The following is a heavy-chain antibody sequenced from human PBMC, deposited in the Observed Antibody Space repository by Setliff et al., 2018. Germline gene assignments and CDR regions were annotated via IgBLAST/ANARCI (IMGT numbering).Heavy chain of an antibody. CDR3: ARANYYDSSGYYESDY. V-gene: IGHV3-20*04. J-gene: IGHJ4*02. CDR1: GFNLDDYG. D-gene: IGHD3-22*01. Sequence: PGGSLRLSCAASGFNLDDYGMSWVRQAPGKGLEWVSGITWNGGRTGYADSVKGRLTISRDSAKSSLYLQMNSLRAEDTALYYCARANYYDSSGYYESDYWGQGTLVTVSS. CDR2: ITWNGGRT.